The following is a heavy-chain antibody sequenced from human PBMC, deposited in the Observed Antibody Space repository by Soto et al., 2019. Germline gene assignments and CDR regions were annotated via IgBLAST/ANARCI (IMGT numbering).Heavy chain of an antibody. CDR1: GDSVSRNSAA. Sequence: SQTLSLTCAISGDSVSRNSAAWNWIRQSPSRGLEWLGMTYYRSKWYNDYAVSLRGRIMINADTSKNRFSLQLRSVTPEDTAVYYCAREDLEKYCSGGYCYRFDYWGQGTLVTVSS. CDR3: AREDLEKYCSGGYCYRFDY. D-gene: IGHD2-15*01. V-gene: IGHV6-1*01. CDR2: TYYRSKWYN. J-gene: IGHJ5*01.